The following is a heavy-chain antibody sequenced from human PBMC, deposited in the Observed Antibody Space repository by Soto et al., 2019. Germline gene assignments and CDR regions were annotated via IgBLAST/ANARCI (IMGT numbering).Heavy chain of an antibody. CDR3: AKGTIVVVVAATYYFDY. CDR1: GFTFSSYA. CDR2: ISGSGGST. D-gene: IGHD2-15*01. V-gene: IGHV3-23*01. J-gene: IGHJ4*02. Sequence: GGSLRLSCAASGFTFSSYAMSWVLQAPGKGLEWVSAISGSGGSTYYADSVKGRFTISRDNSKNTLYLQMNSLRAEDTAVYYCAKGTIVVVVAATYYFDYWGQGTLVTVSS.